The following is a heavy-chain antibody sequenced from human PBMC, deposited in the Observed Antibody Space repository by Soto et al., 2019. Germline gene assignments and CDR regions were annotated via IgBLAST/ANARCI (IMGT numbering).Heavy chain of an antibody. V-gene: IGHV3-30*18. Sequence: GGSLRLSCAASGFTFSSYGMHWVRQAPGKGLEWVAVISYDGSNKYYADSVKGRFTISRDNSKNTLYLQMNSLRAEDTAVYYCAKGLAAAGTEAFDIWGQGTMVTVSS. CDR1: GFTFSSYG. D-gene: IGHD6-13*01. CDR2: ISYDGSNK. CDR3: AKGLAAAGTEAFDI. J-gene: IGHJ3*02.